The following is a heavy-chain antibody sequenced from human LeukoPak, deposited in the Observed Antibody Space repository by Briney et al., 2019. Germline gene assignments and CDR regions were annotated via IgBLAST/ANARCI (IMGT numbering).Heavy chain of an antibody. V-gene: IGHV4-34*01. Sequence: SETLSLTCAVYGGSFSGYYWSWIRQPPGKGLEWIGEINHSGSTNYNPSLKSRVTISVDTSKNQFSLKLSSVTAADTAVYYCARQSSGGSFDYWGQGTLVTVSS. CDR1: GGSFSGYY. J-gene: IGHJ4*02. CDR2: INHSGST. CDR3: ARQSSGGSFDY. D-gene: IGHD2-15*01.